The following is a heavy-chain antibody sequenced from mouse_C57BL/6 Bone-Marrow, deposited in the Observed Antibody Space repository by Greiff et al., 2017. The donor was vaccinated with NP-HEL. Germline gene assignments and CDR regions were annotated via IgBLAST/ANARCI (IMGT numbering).Heavy chain of an antibody. D-gene: IGHD1-1*01. CDR2: IDPNSGGT. J-gene: IGHJ2*01. CDR3: ARYYNGSSACDY. V-gene: IGHV1-72*01. CDR1: GYTFTSYL. Sequence: QVQLQQPGAELVKPGASVKLSCKASGYTFTSYLMHCVKQRPGRGLEWIGRIDPNSGGTKYNEKFKSKATLTVDKPSSTAYMQLNSLTSEDSAVYYCARYYNGSSACDYWGQGTTLTVSS.